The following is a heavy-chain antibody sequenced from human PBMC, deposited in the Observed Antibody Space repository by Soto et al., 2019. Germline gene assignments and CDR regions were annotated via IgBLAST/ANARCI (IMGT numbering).Heavy chain of an antibody. J-gene: IGHJ6*02. V-gene: IGHV4-34*01. CDR2: INHSGST. CDR3: ARMTVRYCSGGSCYPSFSYYGMDV. D-gene: IGHD2-15*01. Sequence: SETLSLTCAVYGGSFSGYYWSWIRQPPGKGLEWIGEINHSGSTNYNPSLKSRVTISVDTSKNQFSLKLSSVTAADTAVYYCARMTVRYCSGGSCYPSFSYYGMDVWGQGTTVTVSS. CDR1: GGSFSGYY.